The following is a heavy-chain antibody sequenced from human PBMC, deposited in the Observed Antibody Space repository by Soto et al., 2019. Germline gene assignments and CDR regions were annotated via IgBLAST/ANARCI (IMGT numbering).Heavy chain of an antibody. Sequence: EVHLLESGGGLVQPGGSLRLSCAASGFTFSNYAMSWVRQAPGKGLQWVSAISGSGGSSYYADSVKGRFTISRDNSKNTLYLQQNSLRAEDTAVYYCAKDIADIVVIPASISAYYALHVWGQGTTVTVSS. CDR3: AKDIADIVVIPASISAYYALHV. CDR1: GFTFSNYA. J-gene: IGHJ6*02. D-gene: IGHD2-2*01. V-gene: IGHV3-23*01. CDR2: ISGSGGSS.